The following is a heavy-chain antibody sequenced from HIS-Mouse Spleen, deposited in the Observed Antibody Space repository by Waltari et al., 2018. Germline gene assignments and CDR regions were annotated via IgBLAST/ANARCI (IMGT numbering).Heavy chain of an antibody. CDR3: ASGPLSY. V-gene: IGHV3-30*04. D-gene: IGHD2-15*01. CDR2: ISYDGSNK. J-gene: IGHJ4*02. CDR1: GFPVSSYA. Sequence: QVQLVASGGGVVQPGSSLRLPCAASGFPVSSYAMHWVRLAPGKGLEWVAVISYDGSNKYYADSVKGRFTISRDNSKNTLYLQMNSLRAEDTAVYYCASGPLSYWGQGTLVTVSS.